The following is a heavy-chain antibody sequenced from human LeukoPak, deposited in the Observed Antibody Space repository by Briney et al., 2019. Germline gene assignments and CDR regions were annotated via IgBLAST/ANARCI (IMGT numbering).Heavy chain of an antibody. CDR1: GGSFSGYY. J-gene: IGHJ4*02. CDR3: AREDIAVAGAFDY. CDR2: INHSGST. Sequence: SETLSLTCAVYGGSFSGYYWSWIRQPPGKGLEWIGEINHSGSTNYNPSLKSRVTISVDTSKNQFSLKLSPVTAADTAVYYCAREDIAVAGAFDYWGQGTLVTVSS. D-gene: IGHD6-19*01. V-gene: IGHV4-34*01.